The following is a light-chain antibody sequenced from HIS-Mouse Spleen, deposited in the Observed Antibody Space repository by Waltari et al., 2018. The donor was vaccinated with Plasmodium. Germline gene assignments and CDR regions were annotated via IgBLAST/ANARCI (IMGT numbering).Light chain of an antibody. V-gene: IGLV2-11*01. CDR3: CSYAGSYTYV. J-gene: IGLJ1*01. CDR1: SSDVGGYNY. Sequence: QSALTQPRSVSGSPGQSVTISCTGTSSDVGGYNYVSWYQQHQSKAPKLMIYDVSKRPSGVPDRFSGSKSGNTASLTISGLQAEDEADYYCCSYAGSYTYVFGTGTKVTVL. CDR2: DVS.